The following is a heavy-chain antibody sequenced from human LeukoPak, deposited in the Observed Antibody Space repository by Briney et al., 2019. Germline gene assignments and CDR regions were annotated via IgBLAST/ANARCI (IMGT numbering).Heavy chain of an antibody. V-gene: IGHV4-61*01. D-gene: IGHD3-22*01. CDR3: ARSPSGYRFDS. CDR2: ISNSGST. CDR1: GDSINRGTFF. Sequence: SETLSLTCAVSGDSINRGTFFWTWIRKPPGKGLEWIGYISNSGSTNYHPSLKSRVTISSDTSKTQFTLKLTSVTAADTAVYYCARSPSGYRFDSWGQGTLVTVSS. J-gene: IGHJ4*02.